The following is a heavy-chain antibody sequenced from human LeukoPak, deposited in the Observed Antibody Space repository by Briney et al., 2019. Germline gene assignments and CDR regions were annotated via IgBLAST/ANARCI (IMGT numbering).Heavy chain of an antibody. CDR2: IKQDRSEK. J-gene: IGHJ6*03. CDR3: ARGAHCSSTSCYGGDYYYYMDV. Sequence: GGSLRLSCAASGFTFSSYWMSWVRQAPGKGLEWVANIKQDRSEKYYVDSVKGRFTISRDNDKNSLYLQMNSLRAEDTAVYYCARGAHCSSTSCYGGDYYYYMDVWGKGTTVTVSS. V-gene: IGHV3-7*01. D-gene: IGHD2-2*01. CDR1: GFTFSSYW.